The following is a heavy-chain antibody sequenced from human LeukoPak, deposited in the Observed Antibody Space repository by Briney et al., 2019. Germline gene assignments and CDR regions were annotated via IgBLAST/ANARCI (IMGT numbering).Heavy chain of an antibody. CDR2: ISPSASHR. J-gene: IGHJ5*02. D-gene: IGHD5-18*01. CDR3: VKDRFGSFDP. Sequence: GGSLRHSCAASGFPFSDYAMTWVRQAPGKGLEWVAAISPSASHRYYADFVGGRFTISRDNSKNTLDLQMSSLRAEDTAVYYCVKDRFGSFDPWGQGTLVTVSS. CDR1: GFPFSDYA. V-gene: IGHV3-23*01.